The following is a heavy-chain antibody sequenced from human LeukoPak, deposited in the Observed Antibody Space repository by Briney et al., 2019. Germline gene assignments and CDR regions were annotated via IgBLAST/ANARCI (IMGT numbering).Heavy chain of an antibody. CDR1: GGSISSHY. CDR3: ARHIGDYGDSDAFDI. D-gene: IGHD4-17*01. V-gene: IGHV4-4*09. J-gene: IGHJ3*02. CDR2: IYTSGST. Sequence: SETLSLTCTVSGGSISSHYWSWIRQPPGKGLEWIGYIYTSGSTNYNPSLKSRVTISVDTSKNQFSLKLSSVTAADTAVYYCARHIGDYGDSDAFDIWGQGTMVTVSS.